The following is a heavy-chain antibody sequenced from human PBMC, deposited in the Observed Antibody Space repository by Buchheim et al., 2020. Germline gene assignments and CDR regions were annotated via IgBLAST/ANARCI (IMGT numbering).Heavy chain of an antibody. Sequence: QVQLVQSGAEVKKPGASVKVSCKASGYTFTSYDINWVRQATGQGLEWMGWMNPSSGNTGYVQKFQGRVTMISNTSISTACMELSSLTSEDTALYYCARGPGCTSLTCPYYFDHWGQGSL. CDR1: GYTFTSYD. J-gene: IGHJ4*02. CDR3: ARGPGCTSLTCPYYFDH. D-gene: IGHD2-8*01. V-gene: IGHV1-8*01. CDR2: MNPSSGNT.